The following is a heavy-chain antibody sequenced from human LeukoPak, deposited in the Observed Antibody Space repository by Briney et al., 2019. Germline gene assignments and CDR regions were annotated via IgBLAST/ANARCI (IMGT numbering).Heavy chain of an antibody. CDR1: GFTFSSYA. V-gene: IGHV3-23*01. CDR3: ASRIVGATNGY. J-gene: IGHJ4*02. Sequence: GGSLRLSCAASGFTFSSYAMSWVRQAPGKGLEWVSAISGSGGSTYYADSVKGRFTISRDNAKNSLYLQMNSLRAEDTAVYYCASRIVGATNGYWGQGTLVTVSS. CDR2: ISGSGGST. D-gene: IGHD1-26*01.